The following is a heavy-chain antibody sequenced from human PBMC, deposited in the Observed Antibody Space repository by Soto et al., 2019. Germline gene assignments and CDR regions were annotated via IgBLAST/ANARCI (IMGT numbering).Heavy chain of an antibody. D-gene: IGHD3-22*01. V-gene: IGHV1-69*01. J-gene: IGHJ4*02. Sequence: QVQLVQSGAEVRKPGSSVKVSCKASGGTFSRHAISWGRQAPGQGLEWMGGIIPIFGTANHAQKFQGRVTIIADESKSTVYMELSSLRSEDTAMYYCARGWGYDSNDYYYAYWGQGTLVIVSS. CDR1: GGTFSRHA. CDR2: IIPIFGTA. CDR3: ARGWGYDSNDYYYAY.